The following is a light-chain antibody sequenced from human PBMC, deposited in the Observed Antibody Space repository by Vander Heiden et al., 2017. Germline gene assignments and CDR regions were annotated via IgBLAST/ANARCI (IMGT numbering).Light chain of an antibody. Sequence: IVMTQSPLSLPVGPGEPASISCRSSQRLLYSNGNDHVDWYLQKPGQSPQLLIYLGSSRASGVPDRCSSTGAGTDFTLKSSRVEAEDVGVYYCMQALQTPYTFGQGTKLEVK. CDR3: MQALQTPYT. CDR1: QRLLYSNGNDH. V-gene: IGKV2-28*01. CDR2: LGS. J-gene: IGKJ2*01.